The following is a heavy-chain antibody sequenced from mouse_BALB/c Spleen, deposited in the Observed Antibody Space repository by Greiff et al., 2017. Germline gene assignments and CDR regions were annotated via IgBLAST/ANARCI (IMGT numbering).Heavy chain of an antibody. D-gene: IGHD1-1*01. CDR1: GYTFTSYW. Sequence: VQLQQSGAELARPGASVKLSCKASGYTFTSYWMQWVKQRPGQGLEWIGAIYPGDGDTRYTQKFKGKATLTADKSSSTAYMQLSSLASEDSAVYYCARAYYGWYFDVWGAGTTVTVSS. J-gene: IGHJ1*01. CDR2: IYPGDGDT. CDR3: ARAYYGWYFDV. V-gene: IGHV1-87*01.